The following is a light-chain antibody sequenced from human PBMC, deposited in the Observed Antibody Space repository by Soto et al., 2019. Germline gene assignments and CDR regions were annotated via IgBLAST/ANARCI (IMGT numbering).Light chain of an antibody. CDR2: AAS. Sequence: DIQMTQSPSTLSASVGDRVTMTCRASQSIGSWLAWYQHKPGRAPKLLIYAASTLQSGVPSRFSGSGSGTDFTLTISCLQSEDFATYYCQQYYSFPYTFGQGTRLEIK. CDR3: QQYYSFPYT. V-gene: IGKV1-5*01. J-gene: IGKJ5*01. CDR1: QSIGSW.